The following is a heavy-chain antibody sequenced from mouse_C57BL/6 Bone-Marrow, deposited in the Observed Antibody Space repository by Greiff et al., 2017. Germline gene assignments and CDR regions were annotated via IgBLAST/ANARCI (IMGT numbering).Heavy chain of an antibody. Sequence: VQLKQPGAELVKPGASVKLSCKASGYTFTSYWMHWVKQRPGRGLEWIGRIDPNSGGTKYNEKFKSKATLTVDKPSSTAYMQLSSLTSEDSAVYYCALITTVVAYYAMDYWGQGTSVTVSS. CDR1: GYTFTSYW. V-gene: IGHV1-72*01. J-gene: IGHJ4*01. CDR3: ALITTVVAYYAMDY. D-gene: IGHD1-1*01. CDR2: IDPNSGGT.